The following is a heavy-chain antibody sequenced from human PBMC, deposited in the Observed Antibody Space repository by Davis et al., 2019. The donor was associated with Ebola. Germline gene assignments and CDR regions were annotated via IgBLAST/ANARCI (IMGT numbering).Heavy chain of an antibody. Sequence: QTLSLTCAASGFTFSSYGMHWVRQAPGKGLEWVGFIRSKAYGGKTQYAASLRGRVTISRDDSKSIAYLQVDSLKTEDTAVYYCTRDLNQPPPSYYYGMDFWGQGTTVTVSS. CDR2: IRSKAYGGKT. CDR1: GFTFSSYG. CDR3: TRDLNQPPPSYYYGMDF. J-gene: IGHJ6*02. V-gene: IGHV3-49*04.